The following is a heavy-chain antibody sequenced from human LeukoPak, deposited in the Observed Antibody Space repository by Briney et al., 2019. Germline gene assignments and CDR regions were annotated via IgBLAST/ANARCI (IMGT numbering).Heavy chain of an antibody. J-gene: IGHJ4*02. CDR2: INPNSGDT. V-gene: IGHV1-2*06. D-gene: IGHD3-3*01. CDR3: ARLRGYYDFWIDS. CDR1: GYTFTGYY. Sequence: GASVTVSCKASGYTFTGYYIHWVRQAPGQGLKWMGRINPNSGDTNYAQKFQGSVTMTRDTSISTAYLELSRLRSDDTAVYYCARLRGYYDFWIDSWGQGTLVTVSS.